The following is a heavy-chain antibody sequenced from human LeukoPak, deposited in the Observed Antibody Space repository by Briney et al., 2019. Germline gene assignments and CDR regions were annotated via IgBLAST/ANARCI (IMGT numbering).Heavy chain of an antibody. CDR1: GFTFGDYA. CDR2: IRSKAYGGTT. D-gene: IGHD4-17*01. V-gene: IGHV3-49*04. J-gene: IGHJ5*02. CDR3: TRTTVTTADWWFDP. Sequence: GGSLSLSCTASGFTFGDYAMSWVRQAPGKGLGWVGFIRSKAYGGTTEYAASVKGRFTISRDDSKSIAYLQMNSLKTEDTAVYYCTRTTVTTADWWFDPWGQGTLVTVSS.